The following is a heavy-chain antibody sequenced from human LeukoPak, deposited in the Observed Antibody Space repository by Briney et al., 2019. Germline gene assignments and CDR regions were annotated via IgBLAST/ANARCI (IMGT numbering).Heavy chain of an antibody. Sequence: ASVKVSCKASGYSFTSYDLNWVRQATGQGLEWMGWINPNSGNTGYAQKFQGRVTITRNTPLSTAYMELSSLRSEDTAVYYCARVFPPINGYGSGSYSFLGSLDPWGQGTLVTVSS. V-gene: IGHV1-8*01. CDR3: ARVFPPINGYGSGSYSFLGSLDP. CDR1: GYSFTSYD. CDR2: INPNSGNT. D-gene: IGHD3-10*01. J-gene: IGHJ5*02.